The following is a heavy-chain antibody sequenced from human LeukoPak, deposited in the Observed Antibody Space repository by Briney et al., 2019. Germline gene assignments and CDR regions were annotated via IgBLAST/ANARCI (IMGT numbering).Heavy chain of an antibody. Sequence: GGSVRLSCAASGFTFSSYGMHWVRQAPGKGLEWVAVISYDGSNKYYADSVKGRFTISRDNSKNTLYLQMNSLRAEDTAVYYCAKMVEMPTKGDYWGQGTLVTVSS. D-gene: IGHD5-24*01. J-gene: IGHJ4*02. CDR3: AKMVEMPTKGDY. V-gene: IGHV3-30*18. CDR2: ISYDGSNK. CDR1: GFTFSSYG.